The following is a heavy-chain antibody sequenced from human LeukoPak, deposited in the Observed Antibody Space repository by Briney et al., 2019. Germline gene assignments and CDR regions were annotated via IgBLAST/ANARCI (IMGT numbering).Heavy chain of an antibody. CDR2: IKPGGNEK. D-gene: IGHD3-3*01. Sequence: PGGSLRLSCPASGFTFSSYWMTWVRQGPGKGLEWVANIKPGGNEKYYVDSVKGRFTISRDNVKNSLYLQMNSLRAEDTAIYYCATFRFLGTWGQGTMVTVSP. V-gene: IGHV3-7*03. CDR1: GFTFSSYW. CDR3: ATFRFLGT. J-gene: IGHJ3*01.